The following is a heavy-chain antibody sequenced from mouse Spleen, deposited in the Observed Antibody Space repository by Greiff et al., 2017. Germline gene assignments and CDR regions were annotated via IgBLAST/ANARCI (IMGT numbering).Heavy chain of an antibody. CDR2: INPNNGGT. J-gene: IGHJ4*01. D-gene: IGHD2-4*01. CDR3: ARLIYYDYHYAMDY. CDR1: GYTFTDYN. Sequence: VQLQQSGPELVKPGASVKIPCKASGYTFTDYNMDWVKQSHGKSLEWIGDINPNNGGTIYNQKFKGKATLTVDKSSSTAYMELRSLTSEDTAVYYCARLIYYDYHYAMDYWGQGTSVTVSS. V-gene: IGHV1-18*01.